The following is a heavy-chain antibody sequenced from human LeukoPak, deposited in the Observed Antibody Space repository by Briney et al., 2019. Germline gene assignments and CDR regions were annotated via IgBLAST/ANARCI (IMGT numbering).Heavy chain of an antibody. CDR1: GYSISSGYY. CDR3: AREYYYDSSGYVSVISYFDY. Sequence: PPETLSLTCTVSGYSISSGYYWGWIRQPPGKGLEWIGSIYHSGSTYYNPSLKSRVTISVDTSKNQFSLKLSSVTAADTAVYYCAREYYYDSSGYVSVISYFDYWGQGTLVTVSS. V-gene: IGHV4-38-2*02. D-gene: IGHD3-22*01. CDR2: IYHSGST. J-gene: IGHJ4*02.